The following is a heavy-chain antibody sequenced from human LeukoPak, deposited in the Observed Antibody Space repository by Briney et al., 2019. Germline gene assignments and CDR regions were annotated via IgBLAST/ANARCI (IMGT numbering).Heavy chain of an antibody. Sequence: PGGSLRLSCAASGFTFSSYGMHWVRQAPGKGLEWVAVISYDGSNKYYADSVKGRFTISRDNSKNTLYLQMNSLRAEGTAVYYCAKDSEYYDILTGYYKRGYYYYGMDVWGKGTTVTVSS. CDR1: GFTFSSYG. D-gene: IGHD3-9*01. J-gene: IGHJ6*04. CDR2: ISYDGSNK. V-gene: IGHV3-30*18. CDR3: AKDSEYYDILTGYYKRGYYYYGMDV.